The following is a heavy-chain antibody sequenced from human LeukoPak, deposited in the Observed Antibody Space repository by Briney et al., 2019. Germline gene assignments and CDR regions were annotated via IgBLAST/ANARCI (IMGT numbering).Heavy chain of an antibody. CDR1: GDSFSSVTDY. J-gene: IGHJ4*02. CDR2: GDYSGGT. D-gene: IGHD3-10*01. Sequence: SETLSLTCTVSGDSFSSVTDYWAWIRQPPGKGLEWIASGDYSGGTYYNPSLESRVAISADMSKNQFSLKLTSVTGADTAVYYCARANKYYYGSGSRKPFDYWGQGTLVTVSS. V-gene: IGHV4-39*07. CDR3: ARANKYYYGSGSRKPFDY.